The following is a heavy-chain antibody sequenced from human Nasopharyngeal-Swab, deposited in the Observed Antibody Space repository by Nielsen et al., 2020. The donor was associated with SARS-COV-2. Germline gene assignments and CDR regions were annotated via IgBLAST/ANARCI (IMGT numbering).Heavy chain of an antibody. D-gene: IGHD1-26*01. CDR2: ISSSGNTM. CDR1: GFTFSSYE. Sequence: GESLKISCAASGFTFSSYEMTWVRQAPGKGLEWVSYISSSGNTMYYADSVKGRFTISRDNAKNSLYLQMNSLRAEDTAVYYCARGPGGSYFDSWGQGTLVTVSS. CDR3: ARGPGGSYFDS. V-gene: IGHV3-48*03. J-gene: IGHJ4*02.